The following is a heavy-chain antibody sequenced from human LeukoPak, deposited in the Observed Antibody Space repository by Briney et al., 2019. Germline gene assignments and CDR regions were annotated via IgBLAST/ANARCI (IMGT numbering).Heavy chain of an antibody. D-gene: IGHD4-23*01. CDR1: GFTFSSYG. V-gene: IGHV3-30*18. CDR3: AKVSRGGNSYYYYGMDV. Sequence: GGSLRLSCAASGFTFSSYGMHWVRQAPGKGLEWVAVISYDGSNKYCADSVKGRFTISRDNSKNTLYLQMNSLRAEDTAVYYCAKVSRGGNSYYYYGMDVWGQGTTVTVSS. CDR2: ISYDGSNK. J-gene: IGHJ6*02.